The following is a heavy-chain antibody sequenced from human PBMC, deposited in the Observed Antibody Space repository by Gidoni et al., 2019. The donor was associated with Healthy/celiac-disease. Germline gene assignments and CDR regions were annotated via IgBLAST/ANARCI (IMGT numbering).Heavy chain of an antibody. CDR2: IKSKTDGGTT. Sequence: EVQLVESGGGLVKPGGSLRLSCAASGFTFSNAWMSWVRQAPGKGLEWFGRIKSKTDGGTTDYAAPVKGRFTISRDDSKNTLYLQMNSLKTEDTDVYYCGDGYDYYGMDVWGQGTTVTVSS. CDR1: GFTFSNAW. J-gene: IGHJ6*02. CDR3: GDGYDYYGMDV. V-gene: IGHV3-15*01.